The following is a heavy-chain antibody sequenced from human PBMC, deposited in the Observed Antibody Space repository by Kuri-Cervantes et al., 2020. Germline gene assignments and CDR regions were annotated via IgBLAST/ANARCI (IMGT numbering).Heavy chain of an antibody. D-gene: IGHD6-13*01. Sequence: SETLSLTCTVSGGSISSSSYYWGWIRQPPGKGLEWIGSIYYSGSTYYNPSLKSRVTISVDTSKNQFSLKLSSVTAADTAVYYCARDRAEYSSSWYNYFDYWGQGTLVTSPQ. CDR3: ARDRAEYSSSWYNYFDY. V-gene: IGHV4-39*07. J-gene: IGHJ4*02. CDR2: IYYSGST. CDR1: GGSISSSSYY.